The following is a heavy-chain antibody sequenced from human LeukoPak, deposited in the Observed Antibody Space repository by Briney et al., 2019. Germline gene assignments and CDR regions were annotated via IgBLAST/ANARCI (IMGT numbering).Heavy chain of an antibody. D-gene: IGHD2-15*01. V-gene: IGHV3-30*02. CDR1: GFTFSSYG. CDR2: IRYDGSNK. Sequence: GGSLRLSCAASGFTFSSYGMHWVRQAAGKGLEWVAFIRYDGSNKYYADSVKGRFTISRDNSKNTLYLQMYSLRAEDTAVYYCAKVSRYCSGGSCFRELYGMDVWGQGTTVTVSS. CDR3: AKVSRYCSGGSCFRELYGMDV. J-gene: IGHJ6*02.